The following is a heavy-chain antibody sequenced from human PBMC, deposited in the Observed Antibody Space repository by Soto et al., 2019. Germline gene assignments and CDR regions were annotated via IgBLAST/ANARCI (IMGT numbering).Heavy chain of an antibody. J-gene: IGHJ4*02. Sequence: PGGSLRLSCAASGFTFSNYAMSWVRQTPGKGLEWVSAISGSIGTTYHADSVKGRFTISRDNSKNTLSLQMNNLRADDTAVYYYARSPSPTCAGASCYPFDHWGQGTLVTVSS. CDR1: GFTFSNYA. CDR3: ARSPSPTCAGASCYPFDH. CDR2: ISGSIGTT. D-gene: IGHD2-2*01. V-gene: IGHV3-23*01.